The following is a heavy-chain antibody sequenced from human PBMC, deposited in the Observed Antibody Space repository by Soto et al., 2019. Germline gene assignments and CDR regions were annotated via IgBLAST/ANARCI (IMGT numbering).Heavy chain of an antibody. J-gene: IGHJ4*02. V-gene: IGHV1-18*01. CDR1: GYTFTSYG. CDR3: ARSRPPYYYGSGSTAFDY. D-gene: IGHD3-10*01. CDR2: ISAYNGNT. Sequence: QVQLVQSGAEVKKPGASVKVSCKASGYTFTSYGISWVRQAPGQGLEWMGWISAYNGNTNYAQKLQGRVTMTTDTPTSTAYMELRSLRSDDTAVYYCARSRPPYYYGSGSTAFDYWGQGTLVTVSS.